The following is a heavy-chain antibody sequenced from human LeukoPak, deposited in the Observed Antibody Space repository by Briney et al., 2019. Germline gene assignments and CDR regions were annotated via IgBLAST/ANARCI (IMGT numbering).Heavy chain of an antibody. D-gene: IGHD6-13*01. CDR1: GYTFTGYY. J-gene: IGHJ4*02. V-gene: IGHV1-2*02. Sequence: AASVKVSCKASGYTFTGYYMHWVRQAPGQGLEWMGWINPNSGGTNYAQKFQGRVTMTRGTSISTAYMELSRLRSDDTAVYYCAREHSSSWDQFDYWGQGTLVTVSS. CDR2: INPNSGGT. CDR3: AREHSSSWDQFDY.